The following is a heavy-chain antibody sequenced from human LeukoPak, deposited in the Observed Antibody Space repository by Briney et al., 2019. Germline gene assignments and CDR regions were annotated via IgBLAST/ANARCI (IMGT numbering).Heavy chain of an antibody. CDR2: IRSKAYGGTT. Sequence: PGGSLRLSCTASGFTFCDYAMSWVRQAPGKGLEWVGFIRSKAYGGTTEYAASVKGRFTISRDDSKSIAYLQMNSLKTEDTAVYYCTRDGIVGATTGFDYWGQGTLVTVSS. CDR3: TRDGIVGATTGFDY. D-gene: IGHD1-26*01. V-gene: IGHV3-49*04. J-gene: IGHJ4*02. CDR1: GFTFCDYA.